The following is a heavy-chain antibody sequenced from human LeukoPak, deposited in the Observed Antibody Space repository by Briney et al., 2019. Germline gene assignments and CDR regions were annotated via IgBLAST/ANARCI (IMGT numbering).Heavy chain of an antibody. CDR2: ISPYNGNL. Sequence: GASVKVSCKASGYDFTTYGIIWVRQAPGQGLEWMGWISPYNGNLNYAQNFQGRITMTKDTSTSTAYMELRSLRSDDTAVYYCARGGYVRGVQIYNYYYMDVWGEGTTVTVSS. CDR3: ARGGYVRGVQIYNYYYMDV. CDR1: GYDFTTYG. V-gene: IGHV1-18*01. J-gene: IGHJ6*03. D-gene: IGHD3-10*01.